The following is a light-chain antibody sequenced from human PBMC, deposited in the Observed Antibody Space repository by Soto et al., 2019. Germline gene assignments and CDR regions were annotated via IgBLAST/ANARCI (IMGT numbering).Light chain of an antibody. Sequence: DIVMTQSPDSLAVSLGERATINCKSSQSVLYSSNNKNYLAWYQQTPGQPPKLLIDWASTRESGVPDRFSGSGSGTDFTLTISTLQAEDVAVDYCQQYYSTPVTIGPGAKVDIK. J-gene: IGKJ3*01. CDR2: WAS. CDR1: QSVLYSSNNKNY. CDR3: QQYYSTPVT. V-gene: IGKV4-1*01.